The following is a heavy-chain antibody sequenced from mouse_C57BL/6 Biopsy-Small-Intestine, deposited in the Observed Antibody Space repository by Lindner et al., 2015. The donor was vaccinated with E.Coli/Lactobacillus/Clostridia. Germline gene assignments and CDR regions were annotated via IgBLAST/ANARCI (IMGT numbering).Heavy chain of an antibody. J-gene: IGHJ2*01. D-gene: IGHD2-2*01. CDR1: GYTFSGHH. Sequence: SVKVSCKASGYTFSGHHIHWIRQAPGQGLEWMGWVNPNNGGTNSARKFLGRVTFTRDTSLTTAYMELNRLTSDDTAVYYCAKVGHDFWTGYSSYFDSWGQGALVTVSS. CDR2: VNPNNGGT. CDR3: AKVGHDFWTGYSSYFDS. V-gene: IGHV1-34*02.